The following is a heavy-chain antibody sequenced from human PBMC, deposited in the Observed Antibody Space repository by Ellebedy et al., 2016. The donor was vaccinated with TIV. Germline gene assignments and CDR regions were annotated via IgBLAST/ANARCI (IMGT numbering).Heavy chain of an antibody. CDR3: ARPRIIGNWFDP. CDR2: INPNSGGT. V-gene: IGHV1-2*02. J-gene: IGHJ5*02. D-gene: IGHD1-20*01. Sequence: AASVKVSCKASGYTFTGYYMHWVRQAPGQGLEWMGWINPNSGGTNYAQKFQGRVTMTRDTSISTAYMELSRLRSDDTAVYYCARPRIIGNWFDPWGQGTLVTVSS. CDR1: GYTFTGYY.